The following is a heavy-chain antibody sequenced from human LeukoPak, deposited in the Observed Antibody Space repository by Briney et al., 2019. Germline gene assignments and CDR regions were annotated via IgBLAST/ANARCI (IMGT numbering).Heavy chain of an antibody. J-gene: IGHJ3*02. D-gene: IGHD3-22*01. V-gene: IGHV3-66*01. CDR2: IYSGGGT. CDR3: ARELTTFYYDISGYYGHAFDI. Sequence: RGSLRLSCAASGFTLSSNYMSWVRQAPGKGLEWVSVIYSGGGTYYADSVKGRFTISRDNSKNTLFLQMNSLRAEDTAVYYCARELTTFYYDISGYYGHAFDIWGQGTMVTVSS. CDR1: GFTLSSNY.